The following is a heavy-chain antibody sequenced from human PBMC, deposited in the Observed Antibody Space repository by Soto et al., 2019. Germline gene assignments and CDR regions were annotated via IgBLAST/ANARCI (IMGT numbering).Heavy chain of an antibody. V-gene: IGHV1-46*01. J-gene: IGHJ4*02. Sequence: GASVKVSCKASGYTFTSYYMHWVRQAPGQGLEWMGIINPSGGSTSYAQKFQGRVTMTRDTSTSTVYMELSSLRSEDTAVYYCAREGTVAGMSRDYFDYWGQGTLVTVSS. CDR3: AREGTVAGMSRDYFDY. D-gene: IGHD6-19*01. CDR1: GYTFTSYY. CDR2: INPSGGST.